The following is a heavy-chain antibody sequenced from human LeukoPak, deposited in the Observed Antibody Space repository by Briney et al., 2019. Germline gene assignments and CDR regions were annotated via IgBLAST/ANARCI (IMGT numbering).Heavy chain of an antibody. V-gene: IGHV4-39*01. CDR3: ARTLHCTGGSCYWSLDY. D-gene: IGHD2-15*01. J-gene: IGHJ4*02. Sequence: SQTLSLTCTVSGDSISSSIYYWGWIRQPPGKGLEWIGNIYYSGSTYYNPSLKSRVTTSVDTSKNQFSLRLSSVTAADTAMYYCARTLHCTGGSCYWSLDYWGQGTLVTVSS. CDR2: IYYSGST. CDR1: GDSISSSIYY.